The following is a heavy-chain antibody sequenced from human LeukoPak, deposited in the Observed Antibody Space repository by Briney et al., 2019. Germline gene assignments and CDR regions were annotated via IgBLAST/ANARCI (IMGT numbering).Heavy chain of an antibody. CDR2: IRTTAEGAKYA. CDR3: ARGEAFCDY. V-gene: IGHV3-11*05. CDR1: GFSFTDYP. Sequence: GGSLRLSCATSGFSFTDYPMNWVRQAPGKGLEGISNIRTTAEGAKYAYYADSVKGRFTVSRDNAQNSLYLQMNSLTPEDTAVYFCARGEAFCDYWGQGALVTVSS. J-gene: IGHJ4*02.